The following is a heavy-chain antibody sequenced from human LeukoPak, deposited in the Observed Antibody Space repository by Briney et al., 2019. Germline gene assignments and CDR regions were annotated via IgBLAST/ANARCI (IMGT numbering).Heavy chain of an antibody. J-gene: IGHJ6*02. D-gene: IGHD6-13*01. CDR3: AKDELAAAPRGYGMDV. CDR1: GFTCSSYG. V-gene: IGHV3-30*18. Sequence: GRSLRLSCAASGFTCSSYGMHWVRQAPGKGLEWVAVISYDGSNKYYADSVKGRFTISRDNSKNTLYLQMNNLRAEDTAVYYCAKDELAAAPRGYGMDVWGQGTTVTVSS. CDR2: ISYDGSNK.